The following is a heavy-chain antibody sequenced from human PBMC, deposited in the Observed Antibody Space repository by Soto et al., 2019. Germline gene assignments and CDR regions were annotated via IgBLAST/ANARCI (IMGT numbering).Heavy chain of an antibody. CDR1: GGTFSSYA. Sequence: SVKVSCKASGGTFSSYAISWVRQAPGQGLEWMGGIIPIFGTANYAQKFQGRVTITADESTSTAYTELSSLRSEDTAVYYCARVVNYDFWSGYYYYYGMDVWGQGTTVTVSS. V-gene: IGHV1-69*13. CDR3: ARVVNYDFWSGYYYYYGMDV. CDR2: IIPIFGTA. J-gene: IGHJ6*02. D-gene: IGHD3-3*01.